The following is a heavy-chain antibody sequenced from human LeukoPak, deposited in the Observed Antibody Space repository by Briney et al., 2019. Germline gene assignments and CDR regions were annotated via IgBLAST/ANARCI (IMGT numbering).Heavy chain of an antibody. J-gene: IGHJ4*02. Sequence: GASVKVSCKASGYTFTSYYIHWVRQAPGEGLEWMGIINPSGGSTSYAQKFQGRVTMTRDMSTSTVYMELSSLRSEDTAVYYCARDRRWAGWLQFMYYFDYWGQGTLVTVSS. CDR3: ARDRRWAGWLQFMYYFDY. D-gene: IGHD5-24*01. CDR1: GYTFTSYY. V-gene: IGHV1-46*01. CDR2: INPSGGST.